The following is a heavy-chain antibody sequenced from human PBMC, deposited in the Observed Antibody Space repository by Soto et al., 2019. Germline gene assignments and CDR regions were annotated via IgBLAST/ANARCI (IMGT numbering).Heavy chain of an antibody. CDR1: GYTFTSYG. D-gene: IGHD2-15*01. Sequence: QVQLVQSGAEVKKPGASVKVSCKASGYTFTSYGISWVRQAPGQGLEWMGWISAYNGNTNYAQKLQGRVTMTTDTSTSTAYMELRSLRSDDTAVYYCARDDIVVVVAATSDAFDIWGQGTMVTVSS. CDR2: ISAYNGNT. CDR3: ARDDIVVVVAATSDAFDI. V-gene: IGHV1-18*01. J-gene: IGHJ3*02.